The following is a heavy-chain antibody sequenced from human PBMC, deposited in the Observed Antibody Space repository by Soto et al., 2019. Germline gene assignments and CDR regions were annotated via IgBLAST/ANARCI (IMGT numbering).Heavy chain of an antibody. Sequence: SVKVSCKASGGTFSRSAISWVRQAPGQGLEWMGGIMPIFGTANYAQKFQGRVTITADESTSTAYMELSSLRSEDTAVYYCARGGHIVIMVYATAPAFDPWGQGTLVTVSS. CDR3: ARGGHIVIMVYATAPAFDP. CDR1: GGTFSRSA. CDR2: IMPIFGTA. J-gene: IGHJ5*02. D-gene: IGHD2-8*01. V-gene: IGHV1-69*13.